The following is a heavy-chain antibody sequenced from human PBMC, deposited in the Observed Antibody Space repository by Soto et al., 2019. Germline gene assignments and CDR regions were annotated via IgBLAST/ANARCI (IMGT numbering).Heavy chain of an antibody. CDR1: GGSITSPDW. D-gene: IGHD3-10*01. Sequence: SETLSLTCTVSGGSITSPDWWTWVRQPPGKGLEWIAEIFHVGSINYNPSLRSRVTISVDKSKNQFSLKLSSVTAADTAVYYCARVSSGYGSGSYYGDFDYWGQGTLVTVSS. J-gene: IGHJ4*02. CDR3: ARVSSGYGSGSYYGDFDY. CDR2: IFHVGSI. V-gene: IGHV4-4*02.